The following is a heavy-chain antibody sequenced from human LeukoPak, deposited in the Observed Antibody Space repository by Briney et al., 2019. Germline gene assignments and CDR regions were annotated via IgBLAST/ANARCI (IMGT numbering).Heavy chain of an antibody. Sequence: GGSLRLSCAPSGFTLSSHSMSWVRQTPGKGLEWVSSISTSSSFIYYADSLKGRFTISRDNARNSLYLQMNSLRAEDTAVYYCARNYDFWSSPRGYMDVWGKGTTVTVSS. CDR3: ARNYDFWSSPRGYMDV. D-gene: IGHD3-3*01. CDR1: GFTLSSHS. V-gene: IGHV3-21*01. J-gene: IGHJ6*03. CDR2: ISTSSSFI.